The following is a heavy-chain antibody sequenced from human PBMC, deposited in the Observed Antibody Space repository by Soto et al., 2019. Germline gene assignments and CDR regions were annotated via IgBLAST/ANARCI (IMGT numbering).Heavy chain of an antibody. V-gene: IGHV4-4*07. CDR3: ARGQRFSDWFDP. Sequence: GTLSLTCTVSGGSMSSYYWTWIRQPSGKGLEWIGRVYSSGGTHYNPSLKSRVTISLDTSKNQFSLRLLSVTDADTAVYYCARGQRFSDWFDPWGQGTLVTVSS. J-gene: IGHJ5*02. CDR1: GGSMSSYY. D-gene: IGHD3-3*01. CDR2: VYSSGGT.